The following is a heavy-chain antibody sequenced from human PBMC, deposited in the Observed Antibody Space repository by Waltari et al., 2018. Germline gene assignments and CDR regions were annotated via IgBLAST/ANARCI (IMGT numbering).Heavy chain of an antibody. D-gene: IGHD4-4*01. CDR2: IIPILGIA. V-gene: IGHV1-69*09. CDR3: ASPLGRSATVTTGYYGMDV. J-gene: IGHJ6*02. Sequence: QVQLVQSGAEVKKPGSSVKVSCKASGGTFSSYAISWVRQAPGQGLEWMGRIIPILGIANYAQKFQGRVTITADKSTSTAYMELSSLRSEDTAVYYCASPLGRSATVTTGYYGMDVWGQGTTVTVSS. CDR1: GGTFSSYA.